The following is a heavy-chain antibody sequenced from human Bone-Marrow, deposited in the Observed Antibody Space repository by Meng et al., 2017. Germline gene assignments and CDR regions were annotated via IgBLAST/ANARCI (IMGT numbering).Heavy chain of an antibody. V-gene: IGHV3-15*01. CDR1: GLSFTDAW. J-gene: IGHJ4*02. CDR3: ATGAAAADH. CDR2: IKRNSDGGTI. Sequence: EVELGESGGGVVKPGGSRRLSCVASGLSFTDAWMSWVRQAPGKGLEWVGRIKRNSDGGTIDYAAPVKGRFTISRDGSKNTLYLQMDSLITEDTAVYFCATGAAAADHWGQGTLVTVSS. D-gene: IGHD6-13*01.